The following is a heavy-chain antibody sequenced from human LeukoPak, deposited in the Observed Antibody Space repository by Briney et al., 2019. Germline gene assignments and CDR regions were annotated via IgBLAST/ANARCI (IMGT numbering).Heavy chain of an antibody. J-gene: IGHJ4*02. CDR3: AKILSSWYPGFDY. V-gene: IGHV3-23*01. CDR2: ISGSGGST. Sequence: PGESLRLSCAASGFTFSSYAMSWVRQAPGKGLEWVSAISGSGGSTHYADSVKGRFTISRDNSKNTLYLQMNSLRAEDTAVYYCAKILSSWYPGFDYWGQGTLVTVSS. CDR1: GFTFSSYA. D-gene: IGHD6-13*01.